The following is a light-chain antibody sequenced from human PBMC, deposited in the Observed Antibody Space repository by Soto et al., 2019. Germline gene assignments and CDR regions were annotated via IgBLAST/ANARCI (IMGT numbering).Light chain of an antibody. CDR3: QQYSNWPLT. CDR2: GAS. Sequence: EIVMTQSPSTLSVSPGAGATLSCRASQSVTSNLAWYQQRPGQAPRLLILGASTRATGIPARFSGSGSGTEFSLTISALQSEDFAIYYCQQYSNWPLTFGGGTKVGIK. J-gene: IGKJ4*01. V-gene: IGKV3-15*01. CDR1: QSVTSN.